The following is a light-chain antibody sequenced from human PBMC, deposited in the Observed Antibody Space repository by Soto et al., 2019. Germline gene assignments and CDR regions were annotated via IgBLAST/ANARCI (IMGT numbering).Light chain of an antibody. Sequence: DIQMTQSPSTLSASAGDRVTITCRASQTIHNYVAWYQQKQGKAPKLLIYDASSVESGVPSRFSGSVFGTEFTLTNSILHPDDIATYYCQQYYSYSTFGQGTKVYLK. CDR2: DAS. V-gene: IGKV1-5*01. CDR1: QTIHNY. CDR3: QQYYSYST. J-gene: IGKJ3*01.